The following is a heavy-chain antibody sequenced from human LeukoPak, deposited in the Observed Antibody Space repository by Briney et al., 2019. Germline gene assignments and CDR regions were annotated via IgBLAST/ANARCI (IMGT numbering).Heavy chain of an antibody. Sequence: SETLSLTCTVSGGSISSGDYYWSWIRQPPGKGLEWIGYIYYSGSTHYNPSLKSRVTISVDTSKNQFSLKLSSVTAADTAVYYCARDDLTGFDYWGQGTLVTVSS. V-gene: IGHV4-30-4*01. CDR2: IYYSGST. D-gene: IGHD3-9*01. J-gene: IGHJ4*02. CDR3: ARDDLTGFDY. CDR1: GGSISSGDYY.